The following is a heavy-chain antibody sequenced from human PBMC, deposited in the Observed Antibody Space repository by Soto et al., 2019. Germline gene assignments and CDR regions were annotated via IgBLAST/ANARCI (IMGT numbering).Heavy chain of an antibody. CDR1: VVSISNYR. CDR3: TRGTFETTAPFY. J-gene: IGHJ4*02. D-gene: IGHD3-3*02. CDR2: IFASGRT. V-gene: IGHV4-4*07. Sequence: PSETLSLTCTFSVVSISNYRWSWVRQPAGKGLEWVGRIFASGRTNYNPSLQSRLTMSVDTSKNQFSLTLNSVTAADTAVYYCTRGTFETTAPFYWGQGSLVTVSS.